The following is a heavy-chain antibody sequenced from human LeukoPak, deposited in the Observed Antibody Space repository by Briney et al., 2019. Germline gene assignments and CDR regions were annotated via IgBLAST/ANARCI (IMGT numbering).Heavy chain of an antibody. D-gene: IGHD2-2*01. J-gene: IGHJ4*02. CDR1: GFTFSSYA. V-gene: IGHV3-23*01. CDR2: VSGGGGTT. Sequence: GGSLRLSCVASGFTFSSYAINWVRQAPGRGLEWVSTVSGGGGTTYYADSVKGRFTISRDNSKDTLFLQMNSLRAEDTAIYYCAKDMGYCSSATCYGLDYWGQGTLVTVSS. CDR3: AKDMGYCSSATCYGLDY.